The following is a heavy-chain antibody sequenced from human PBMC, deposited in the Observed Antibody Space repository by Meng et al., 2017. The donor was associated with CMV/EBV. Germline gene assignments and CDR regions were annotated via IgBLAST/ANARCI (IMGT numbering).Heavy chain of an antibody. CDR2: IIPIFGTA. CDR1: GNFSSYA. Sequence: GNFSSYAISWGRQAPGQGLEWMGGIIPIFGTANYAQKFQGRVTITTDESTSTAYMELSSLRSEDTAVYYCAGVPAADYYYYYGMDVWGQGTTVTVSS. J-gene: IGHJ6*02. D-gene: IGHD2-2*01. CDR3: AGVPAADYYYYYGMDV. V-gene: IGHV1-69*05.